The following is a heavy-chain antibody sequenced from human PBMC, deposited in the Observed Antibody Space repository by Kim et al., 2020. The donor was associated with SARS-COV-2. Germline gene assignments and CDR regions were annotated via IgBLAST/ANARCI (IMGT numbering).Heavy chain of an antibody. J-gene: IGHJ4*02. Sequence: ASVKVSCKASGYTFTKYGVHWVRQAAGQSREWRGWVNAGNGDTHYSPKFQDRVTITRDTSATTAYMELSSLRSEDTAVYYCARPSFCADGICPYYDYWGQDTLVTFSS. V-gene: IGHV1-3*01. D-gene: IGHD2-8*01. CDR2: VNAGNGDT. CDR3: ARPSFCADGICPYYDY. CDR1: GYTFTKYG.